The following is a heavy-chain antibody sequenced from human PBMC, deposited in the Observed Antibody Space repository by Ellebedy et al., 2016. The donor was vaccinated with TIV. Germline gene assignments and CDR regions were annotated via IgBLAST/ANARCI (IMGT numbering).Heavy chain of an antibody. J-gene: IGHJ4*02. CDR1: GYTFINYY. Sequence: AASVKVSCKASGYTFINYYVHWVRQAPGQGLEWMGIINPSDGTTSHAQKFQGRVTMTRDTSTNTVYMELSSLRSEDTALYYCARAPTRDGYNSDYWGQGTLVTVSS. V-gene: IGHV1-46*01. CDR2: INPSDGTT. D-gene: IGHD5-24*01. CDR3: ARAPTRDGYNSDY.